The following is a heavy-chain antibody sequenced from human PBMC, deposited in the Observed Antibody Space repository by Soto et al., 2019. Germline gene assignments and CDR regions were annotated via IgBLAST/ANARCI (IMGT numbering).Heavy chain of an antibody. Sequence: SETLSLTCTVSGGSISSGDYYWSWIRQPPGKGLEWIGYIYYSGSTYYNPSLKSRVTISVDTSKNQFSLKLSSVTAADTAVYYCARHGNTVTTGYYYGMDVWGQGTTVTVSS. CDR2: IYYSGST. CDR1: GGSISSGDYY. CDR3: ARHGNTVTTGYYYGMDV. D-gene: IGHD4-17*01. V-gene: IGHV4-30-4*01. J-gene: IGHJ6*02.